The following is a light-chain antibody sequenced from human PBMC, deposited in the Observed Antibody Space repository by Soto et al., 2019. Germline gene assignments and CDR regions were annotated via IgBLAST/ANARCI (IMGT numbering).Light chain of an antibody. CDR2: GAS. CDR3: QQYGSLPWT. Sequence: EIVLTQSPGTLSLSPGEKATLSCRASQSVSSNYLAWYQQKPGQAPRPLIYGASSRAIGIPDRFSGSGSGTDFTLTISRLEPEDFAVYYCQQYGSLPWTLGQGTTV. V-gene: IGKV3-20*01. J-gene: IGKJ1*01. CDR1: QSVSSNY.